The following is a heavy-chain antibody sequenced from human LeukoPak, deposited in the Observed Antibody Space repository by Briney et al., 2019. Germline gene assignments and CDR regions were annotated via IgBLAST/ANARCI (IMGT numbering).Heavy chain of an antibody. CDR3: ARRMAYYYGSEAFDI. V-gene: IGHV4-59*01. CDR2: IHYSGST. J-gene: IGHJ3*02. Sequence: SATLSLTCTVSGGSISSCYWSWIPQPPGKGLEWIGNIHYSGSTNYNPSLKSRVTISVDRSKNQFSLKLNSVTAADTAVYYCARRMAYYYGSEAFDIWGQGTMVTVSS. D-gene: IGHD3-10*01. CDR1: GGSISSCY.